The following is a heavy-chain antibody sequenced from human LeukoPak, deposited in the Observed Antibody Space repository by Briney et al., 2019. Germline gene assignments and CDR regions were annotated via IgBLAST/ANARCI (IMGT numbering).Heavy chain of an antibody. D-gene: IGHD3-16*01. J-gene: IGHJ6*03. Sequence: PSETLSLTCTVSGGSISSYNWNWLRPPPAKGLEWIGYISESGSTNYNSSLENRVTFPLHTPNHETSLNQRSPTVPDTPGYYCARQDALGNYPPPYYMDVWGKGTPVIVS. V-gene: IGHV4-59*08. CDR2: ISESGST. CDR3: ARQDALGNYPPPYYMDV. CDR1: GGSISSYN.